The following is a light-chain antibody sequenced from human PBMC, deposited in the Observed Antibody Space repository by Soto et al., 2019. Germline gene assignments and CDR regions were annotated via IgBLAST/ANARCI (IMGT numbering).Light chain of an antibody. Sequence: QSALTQPPSVSAAPGQKVTISCSGSSSKIGNNYVSWYQQLPGTAPKLLIYDNNKRPSGIPDRFSGSKSGTSATLGITGLQTGDEADYYCGTWDSSLSAYNYVFGTGTKVTV. CDR3: GTWDSSLSAYNYV. CDR2: DNN. CDR1: SSKIGNNY. J-gene: IGLJ1*01. V-gene: IGLV1-51*01.